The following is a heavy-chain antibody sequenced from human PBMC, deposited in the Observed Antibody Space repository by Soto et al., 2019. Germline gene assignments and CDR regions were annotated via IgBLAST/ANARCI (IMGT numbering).Heavy chain of an antibody. J-gene: IGHJ4*02. V-gene: IGHV3-21*01. CDR1: GFTFTRYS. Sequence: GGSLRLSCAASGFTFTRYSMNWVRQAPGKGLEWVSSISSTTNYIYYADSMKDRFTVSRDNAKNSVYLEMNSLSAEDTAVYYCARESEDLTSNFDYWGQGTLVTVSS. CDR2: ISSTTNYI. CDR3: ARESEDLTSNFDY.